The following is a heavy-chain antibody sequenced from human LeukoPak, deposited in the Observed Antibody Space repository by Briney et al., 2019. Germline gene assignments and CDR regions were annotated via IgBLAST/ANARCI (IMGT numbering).Heavy chain of an antibody. J-gene: IGHJ4*02. V-gene: IGHV1-2*02. D-gene: IGHD3-3*01. CDR3: ARAYDFWSGYYTGGYFDY. CDR2: INPNSGGT. Sequence: GASVKVSCKASGYTFTGYYMHWVRQAPGQRLEWMGWINPNSGGTNYAQKFQGRVTMTRDTSISTAYMELSRLRSDDTAVYYCARAYDFWSGYYTGGYFDYWGQGTLVTVSS. CDR1: GYTFTGYY.